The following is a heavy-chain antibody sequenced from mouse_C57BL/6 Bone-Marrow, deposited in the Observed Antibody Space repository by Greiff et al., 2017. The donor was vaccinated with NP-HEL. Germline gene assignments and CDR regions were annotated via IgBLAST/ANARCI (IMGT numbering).Heavy chain of an antibody. V-gene: IGHV7-1*01. D-gene: IGHD2-5*01. Sequence: EVKLMESGGGLVQSGRSLRLSCATSGFTFSDFYMEWVRQAPGKGLEWIAASRNKANDYTTEYSASVKGRFIVSRDTSQSILYLQMNALRAEDTAIYYCARDAGYSKEGNWYFDVWGTGTTVTVSS. J-gene: IGHJ1*03. CDR3: ARDAGYSKEGNWYFDV. CDR1: GFTFSDFY. CDR2: SRNKANDYTT.